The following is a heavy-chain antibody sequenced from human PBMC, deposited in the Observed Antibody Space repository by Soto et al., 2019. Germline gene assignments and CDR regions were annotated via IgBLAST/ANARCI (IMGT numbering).Heavy chain of an antibody. CDR1: GFTFSSYA. V-gene: IGHV3-30-3*01. CDR2: ISYDGSNK. CDR3: ARGGIVGARHRTYYFDY. J-gene: IGHJ4*02. Sequence: HVQLVESGGGVVQPGRSLRLSCAASGFTFSSYAMHWVRQAPGKGLEWVAVISYDGSNKYYADSVKGRFTISRDNSKNTLYLQMNSLRAEDTAVYYCARGGIVGARHRTYYFDYWGQGTLVTVSS. D-gene: IGHD1-26*01.